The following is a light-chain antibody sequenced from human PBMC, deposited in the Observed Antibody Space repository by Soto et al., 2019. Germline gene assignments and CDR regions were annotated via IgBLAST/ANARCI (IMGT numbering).Light chain of an antibody. CDR3: AAWDDSLSAGV. Sequence: QSVLTQPPSASGTPGQRVTISCPGSYSDIGSNYVYWYQHLPGTAPKLLIYKNNQRPSGVPDRFSGSKSGTSASLAISGLRSEDEADYYCAAWDDSLSAGVFGGGTKLTVL. V-gene: IGLV1-47*01. CDR2: KNN. J-gene: IGLJ3*02. CDR1: YSDIGSNY.